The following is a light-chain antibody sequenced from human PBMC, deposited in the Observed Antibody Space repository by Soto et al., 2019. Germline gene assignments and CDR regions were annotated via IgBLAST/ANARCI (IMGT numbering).Light chain of an antibody. Sequence: DIQMTQSPSTLSGSVGDRVTITCRASQTISSWLAWYQQKPGKAPKLLIYKASTLKSGVPSRFSGIGSGTELTLTISILQPADFAKYYSQHYNSYEEAFGQGTKVELK. CDR3: QHYNSYEEA. CDR1: QTISSW. V-gene: IGKV1-5*03. J-gene: IGKJ1*01. CDR2: KAS.